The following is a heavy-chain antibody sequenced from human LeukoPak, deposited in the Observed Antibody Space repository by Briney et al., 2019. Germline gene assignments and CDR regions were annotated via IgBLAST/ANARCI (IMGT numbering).Heavy chain of an antibody. Sequence: SETLSLTCAVYGGSFSGYYWSWIRQPPGKGLEWIGEINHSGSTNYNPSLKSRVTISVDTSKNQFSLKLSPVTAADTAVYYCARGDYYDSSGYYSWGQGTLVTVSS. CDR1: GGSFSGYY. D-gene: IGHD3-22*01. V-gene: IGHV4-34*01. J-gene: IGHJ4*02. CDR2: INHSGST. CDR3: ARGDYYDSSGYYS.